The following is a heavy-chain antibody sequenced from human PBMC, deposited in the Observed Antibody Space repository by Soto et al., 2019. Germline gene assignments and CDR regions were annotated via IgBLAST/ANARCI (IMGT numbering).Heavy chain of an antibody. CDR3: ARVLFGRGNWFDP. J-gene: IGHJ5*02. Sequence: SETLSLTCTVSGASISRYYWSWIRQSPGKGLEWIGYLYNTGSTIYNPSLKSRVTISVDTSKNQFSLKMNSVTAADTAVYYCARVLFGRGNWFDPWGQGTLVTVSS. V-gene: IGHV4-59*01. CDR1: GASISRYY. D-gene: IGHD3-3*01. CDR2: LYNTGST.